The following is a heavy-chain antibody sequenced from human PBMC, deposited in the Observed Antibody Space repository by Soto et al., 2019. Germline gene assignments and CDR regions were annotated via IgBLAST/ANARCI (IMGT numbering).Heavy chain of an antibody. CDR1: GFPFGSHS. Sequence: EVHLVESGGALVQPGGALRLSCGASGFPFGSHSMNWVRQAPGKGLQWISYISSGGGTIYYVDSVKGRFTISRDNAKNSLYLEMSRLRDGDTAVYYCARGAAVRANYGMDVWGHGTTVTVSS. D-gene: IGHD3-10*01. CDR3: ARGAAVRANYGMDV. CDR2: ISSGGGTI. J-gene: IGHJ6*02. V-gene: IGHV3-48*02.